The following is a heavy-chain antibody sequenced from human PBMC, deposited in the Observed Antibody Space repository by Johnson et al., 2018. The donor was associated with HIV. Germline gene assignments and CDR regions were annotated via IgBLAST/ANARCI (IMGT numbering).Heavy chain of an antibody. CDR2: IWYDGLKK. J-gene: IGHJ3*02. CDR1: GFTFSTYG. V-gene: IGHV3-30*19. CDR3: ARESPIAARQGCAFDI. Sequence: QVQLVESGGGVVQSGRSLRLACTASGFTFSTYGMHWVRQAPGKGLEWVAVIWYDGLKKYYADSVKSLHLQMKSLRAEDTAVYYCARESPIAARQGCAFDIWGQGTMVTVSS. D-gene: IGHD6-6*01.